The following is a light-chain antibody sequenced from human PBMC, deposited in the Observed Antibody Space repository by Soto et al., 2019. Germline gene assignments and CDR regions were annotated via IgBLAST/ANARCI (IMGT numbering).Light chain of an antibody. J-gene: IGKJ1*01. CDR1: QSVSSSY. CDR2: GAS. Sequence: EIVMTPSPATLSVSPGERATLSCRASQSVSSSYLAWYQQKPGQAPRLLIYGASSRATGIPDRFSGSGSGTDFTLTISRLEPEDFAVYYCQQYGRTFGQGTKVDIK. V-gene: IGKV3-20*01. CDR3: QQYGRT.